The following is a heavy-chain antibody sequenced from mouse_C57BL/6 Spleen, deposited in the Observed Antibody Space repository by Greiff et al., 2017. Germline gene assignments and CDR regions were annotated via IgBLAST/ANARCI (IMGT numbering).Heavy chain of an antibody. CDR3: ATITTVVEYYAMDY. CDR2: IYPGSGST. V-gene: IGHV1-55*01. J-gene: IGHJ4*01. D-gene: IGHD1-1*01. Sequence: VQLQQPGAELVKPGASVKMSCKASGYTFTSYWITWVKQRPGQGLGWIGDIYPGSGSTNYNEKFKSKATLTVDTSSSTAYMQLSSLTSEDSAVYYCATITTVVEYYAMDYWGQGTSVTVSS. CDR1: GYTFTSYW.